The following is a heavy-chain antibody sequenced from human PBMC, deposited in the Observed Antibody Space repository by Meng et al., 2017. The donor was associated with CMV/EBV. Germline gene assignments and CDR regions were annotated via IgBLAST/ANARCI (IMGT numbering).Heavy chain of an antibody. V-gene: IGHV1-69*02. CDR3: ASGGDITFGVVIMSHYYYYGMDV. CDR1: GGTFSSYT. D-gene: IGHD3-3*01. J-gene: IGHJ6*02. CDR2: IIPILGIA. Sequence: SVKVSCKASGGTFSSYTISWVRQAPGQGLEWMGRIIPILGIANYAQKFQGRVTITADKSTSTAYMELSSLRSEDTAVYYCASGGDITFGVVIMSHYYYYGMDVWGQGTTVPSP.